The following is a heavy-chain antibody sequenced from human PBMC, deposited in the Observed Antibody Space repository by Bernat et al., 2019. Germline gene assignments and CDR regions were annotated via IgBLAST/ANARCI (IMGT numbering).Heavy chain of an antibody. CDR3: NAGTGRTDFDY. CDR1: GFTFSNAW. J-gene: IGHJ4*02. CDR2: IKSKADGGTR. Sequence: EVQLVESGGGLVMPGGPLRLSCAASGFTFSNAWMSWVRQAPGKGLEWVGRIKSKADGGTRDFAAPVKGRFAISRDDSKNTVYLQVNSLRTEETAVYYGNAGTGRTDFDYWGQGALVTVSS. V-gene: IGHV3-15*01.